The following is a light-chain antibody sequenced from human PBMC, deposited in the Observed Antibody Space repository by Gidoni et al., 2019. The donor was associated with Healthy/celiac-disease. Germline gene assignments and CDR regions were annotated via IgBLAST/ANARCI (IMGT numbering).Light chain of an antibody. Sequence: IVLTQSPATLSLSPGERATLSCRASQSVSSYLAWYQQKPGQAPRLLIYEASNRATGIPARFSGSGSGTDFTLTISSLEPEDFAVYYCQQRSNWPWTFGQGTKVEIK. CDR2: EAS. J-gene: IGKJ1*01. CDR3: QQRSNWPWT. V-gene: IGKV3-11*01. CDR1: QSVSSY.